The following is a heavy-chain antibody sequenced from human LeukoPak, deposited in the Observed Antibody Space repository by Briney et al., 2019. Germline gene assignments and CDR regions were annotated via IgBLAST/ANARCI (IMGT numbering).Heavy chain of an antibody. D-gene: IGHD3-22*01. V-gene: IGHV1-2*02. CDR2: ISPSSGGT. J-gene: IGHJ5*02. CDR1: GYTFTGYF. CDR3: ARGGGDTSGQNYNWFDP. Sequence: ASVKVSCKTSGYTFTGYFMHWVRQAPGQGLEWMGWISPSSGGTNYAQKFQGRVTMTRDTSITTAYMELRRLTSDDTAVYYCARGGGDTSGQNYNWFDPWGQGTLVTVSS.